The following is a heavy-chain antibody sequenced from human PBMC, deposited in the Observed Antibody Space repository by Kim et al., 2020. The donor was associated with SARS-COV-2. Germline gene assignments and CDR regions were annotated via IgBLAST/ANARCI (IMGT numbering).Heavy chain of an antibody. J-gene: IGHJ6*02. CDR1: GYTFTSYA. V-gene: IGHV7-4-1*02. CDR3: ARDILAILTGYYNGAYYYYGMDV. D-gene: IGHD3-9*01. Sequence: ASVKVSCKASGYTFTSYAMNWVRQAPGQGLEWMGWINTNTGNPTYAQGFTGRFVFSLDTSVSTAYLQISSLKAEDTAVYYCARDILAILTGYYNGAYYYYGMDVWGQGTTVTVSS. CDR2: INTNTGNP.